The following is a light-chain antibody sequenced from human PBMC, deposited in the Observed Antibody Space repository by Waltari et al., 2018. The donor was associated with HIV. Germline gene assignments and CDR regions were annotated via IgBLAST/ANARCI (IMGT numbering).Light chain of an antibody. CDR1: SSHIGDFS. CDR2: ANN. V-gene: IGLV1-47*01. Sequence: QSVLTQPLSASGTPGQRVTISCSGSSSHIGDFSVSWYQHLPGAAPKLLISANNQRPSGVPDRFSGSSSGTSASLSISGLRSEDEAVYSCAVWDDSLRGGVFGGGTKLTVL. J-gene: IGLJ3*02. CDR3: AVWDDSLRGGV.